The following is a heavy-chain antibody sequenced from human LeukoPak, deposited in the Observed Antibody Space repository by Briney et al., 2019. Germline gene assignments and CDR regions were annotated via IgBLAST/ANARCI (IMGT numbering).Heavy chain of an antibody. CDR2: ISSSSSYI. D-gene: IGHD6-13*01. J-gene: IGHJ6*02. CDR1: GFTLSSYS. CDR3: ARVSVIAATYGMDV. Sequence: GGSLRLSCAASGFTLSSYSMNWVRQAPGKGLEWVSSISSSSSYIYYADSVKGRFTISRDNAKNSLYLQMNSLRAEDTAVYYCARVSVIAATYGMDVWGQGTTVTVSS. V-gene: IGHV3-21*01.